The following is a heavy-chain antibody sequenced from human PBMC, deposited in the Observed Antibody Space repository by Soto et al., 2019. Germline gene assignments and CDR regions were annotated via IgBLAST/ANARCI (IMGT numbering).Heavy chain of an antibody. D-gene: IGHD2-2*01. CDR2: IYYSGST. CDR1: GGSISSGGYY. CDR3: ARDSMYQLLTPSVGYGMDV. Sequence: PSETLSLTCTVSGGSISSGGYYWSWIRQHPGKGLEWIGYIYYSGSTYYNPSLKSRVTISVDTSKNQFSLKLSSLTAADTAVYYCARDSMYQLLTPSVGYGMDVWGQGTTVTVSS. J-gene: IGHJ6*02. V-gene: IGHV4-31*03.